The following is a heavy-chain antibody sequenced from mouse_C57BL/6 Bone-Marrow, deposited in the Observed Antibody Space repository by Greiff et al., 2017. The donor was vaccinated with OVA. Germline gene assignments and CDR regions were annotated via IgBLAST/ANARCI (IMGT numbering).Heavy chain of an antibody. CDR2: IYPVSGET. J-gene: IGHJ3*01. CDR1: GYTFTDYI. V-gene: IGHV1-11*01. D-gene: IGHD2-12*01. CDR3: DDWFAY. Sequence: QVQLQQSGAELASPGASVTLSCKASGYTFTDYIMNWVKQRPGQGLEWIGRIYPVSGETNYNQKFMGKATFSVDRSSSTVYMVVNSLTSEDPAGSCNDDWFAYWGQGTLVTVSA.